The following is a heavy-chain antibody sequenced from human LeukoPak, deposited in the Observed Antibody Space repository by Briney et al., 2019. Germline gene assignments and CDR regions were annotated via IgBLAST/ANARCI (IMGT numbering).Heavy chain of an antibody. D-gene: IGHD4-23*01. CDR3: ARDDDYGGNSRLGV. CDR2: INTNTGNP. Sequence: ASVKVSCKASGYTFTSYAMNWVRQAPGQGLEWMGWINTNTGNPTYAQGFTGRFVFSLDTSVSTAYLQSSSLKAEDTAVYYCARDDDYGGNSRLGVWGQGTLVTVSS. V-gene: IGHV7-4-1*02. J-gene: IGHJ4*02. CDR1: GYTFTSYA.